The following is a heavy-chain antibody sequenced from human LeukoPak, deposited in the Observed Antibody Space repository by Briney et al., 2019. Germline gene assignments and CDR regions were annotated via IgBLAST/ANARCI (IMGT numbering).Heavy chain of an antibody. CDR2: IYGTGST. J-gene: IGHJ6*02. V-gene: IGHV4-30-4*01. CDR3: ARAALVYATSWGMDV. CDR1: GGSISSGAYY. D-gene: IGHD2-8*01. Sequence: PSQTLSLTCTVSGGSISSGAYYWSWIRQPPRKGLDWVGYIYGTGSTDYNPSLKSRVTISVDTSKNQFSLKLSSLTAADTAVYHCARAALVYATSWGMDVWGQGTTVTVSS.